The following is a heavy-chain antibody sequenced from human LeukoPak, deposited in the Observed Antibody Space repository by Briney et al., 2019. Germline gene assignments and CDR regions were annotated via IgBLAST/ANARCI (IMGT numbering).Heavy chain of an antibody. Sequence: PSGTLSLTCAVSSGSIFSSNWWSRVRQPPGKGLEWIGQIFHSGSTYYNPSLKSRVTISVDTSKNQFSLKLSSVTAADTAVYYCARGGSSWGDYYYYYMDVWGKGTTVTVSS. V-gene: IGHV4-4*02. CDR3: ARGGSSWGDYYYYYMDV. CDR2: IFHSGST. D-gene: IGHD6-6*01. CDR1: SGSIFSSNW. J-gene: IGHJ6*03.